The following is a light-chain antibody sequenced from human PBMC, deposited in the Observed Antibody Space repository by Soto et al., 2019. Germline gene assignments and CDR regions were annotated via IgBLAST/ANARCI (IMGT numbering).Light chain of an antibody. CDR3: CSYGVRSTYV. CDR1: SSDVGSYNL. V-gene: IGLV2-23*01. Sequence: QSVLTQPASVSGSPGQSITISCTGTSSDVGSYNLVSWYQQHPGKAPKLMIYEGSKRPTGVSNRFSGSKSANTASLTISGLQLEDEAEYYCCSYGVRSTYVFGGGTQLTVL. CDR2: EGS. J-gene: IGLJ7*01.